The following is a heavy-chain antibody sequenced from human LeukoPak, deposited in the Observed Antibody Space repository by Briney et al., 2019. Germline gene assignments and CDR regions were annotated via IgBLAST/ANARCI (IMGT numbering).Heavy chain of an antibody. CDR2: ISYDGSNK. V-gene: IGHV3-30*04. CDR3: ARGSSGWYLYYFDY. D-gene: IGHD6-19*01. Sequence: PGGSLRLSCAASGFTFSSYAMHWVRQAPGKGLEWVAVISYDGSNKYYADSVKGRFTISRDNPKNTLYLQMNSLRAEDTAVYYCARGSSGWYLYYFDYWGQGTLVTVSS. J-gene: IGHJ4*02. CDR1: GFTFSSYA.